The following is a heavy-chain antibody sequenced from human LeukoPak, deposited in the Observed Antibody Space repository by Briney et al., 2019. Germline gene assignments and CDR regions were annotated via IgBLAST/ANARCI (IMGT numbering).Heavy chain of an antibody. Sequence: SETLSLTCTVSGGSVSSSNFYWAWIRQPPGKGLEWIGSIYYTGNTFYNPSLKSRGTLSIDTSKNQFSLKLTSVTAADTAVYYCASPSLMSGEPSYFDFWGQGTLVSVSA. CDR2: IYYTGNT. CDR3: ASPSLMSGEPSYFDF. J-gene: IGHJ4*02. CDR1: GGSVSSSNFY. D-gene: IGHD4-17*01. V-gene: IGHV4-39*07.